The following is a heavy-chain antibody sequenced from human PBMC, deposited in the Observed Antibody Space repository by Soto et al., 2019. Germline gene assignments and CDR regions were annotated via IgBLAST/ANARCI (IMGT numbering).Heavy chain of an antibody. V-gene: IGHV1-18*01. CDR3: ARGPESRSTAYFDY. Sequence: ASVKVSCKASGYTFTDYGITWVRQAPGQGLEWMGWISAYTGNTNYAQRVQGRVTMSTDTSTSTAYLELRSLRSGDTAVYYCARGPESRSTAYFDYWGQGTLVTVSS. J-gene: IGHJ4*02. CDR2: ISAYTGNT. CDR1: GYTFTDYG. D-gene: IGHD1-26*01.